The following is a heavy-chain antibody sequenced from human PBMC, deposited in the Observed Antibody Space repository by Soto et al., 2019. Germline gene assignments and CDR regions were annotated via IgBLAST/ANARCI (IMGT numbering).Heavy chain of an antibody. CDR3: AKAESVTMVRTPDY. Sequence: PGGSLRLSCAASGFTFSSYWMHWVLQAPGKGLVWVSRINSDGSSTSYADSVKGRFTISRDNSKNTLYLQMNSLRAEDTAVYYCAKAESVTMVRTPDYWGQGTLVTVSS. J-gene: IGHJ4*02. V-gene: IGHV3-74*01. CDR2: INSDGSST. CDR1: GFTFSSYW. D-gene: IGHD3-10*01.